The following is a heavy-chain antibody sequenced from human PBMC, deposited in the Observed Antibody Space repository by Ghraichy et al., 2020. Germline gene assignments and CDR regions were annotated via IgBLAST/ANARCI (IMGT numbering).Heavy chain of an antibody. J-gene: IGHJ4*02. CDR2: IYYSGST. V-gene: IGHV4-39*01. CDR3: ARQGGWYGADY. CDR1: GGSISSSSYY. D-gene: IGHD6-19*01. Sequence: ESLNISCTVSGGSISSSSYYWGWIRQPPGKGLEWIGSIYYSGSTYYNPSLKSRVTISVDTSKNQFSLKLSSVTAADTAVYYCARQGGWYGADYWGQGTLVTVSS.